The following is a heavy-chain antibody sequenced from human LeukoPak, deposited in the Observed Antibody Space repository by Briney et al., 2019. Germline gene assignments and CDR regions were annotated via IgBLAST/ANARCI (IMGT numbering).Heavy chain of an antibody. V-gene: IGHV1-69*13. J-gene: IGHJ3*02. D-gene: IGHD6-13*01. CDR2: IIPIFGTA. Sequence: ASVKVSCKASGGTFSSYAISWVRQAPGQGLEWMGGIIPIFGTANYAQKFQGRVTITADESTSTAYMELSSLRSEDTAVYYCGIAAAGTKAFDIWGQGTMVTVSS. CDR1: GGTFSSYA. CDR3: GIAAAGTKAFDI.